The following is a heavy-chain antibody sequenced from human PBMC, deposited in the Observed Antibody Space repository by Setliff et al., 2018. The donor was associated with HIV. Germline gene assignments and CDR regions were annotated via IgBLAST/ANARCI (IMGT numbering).Heavy chain of an antibody. V-gene: IGHV4-4*09. D-gene: IGHD3-10*01. CDR1: GGSISSYG. J-gene: IGHJ5*02. Sequence: SETLSLTCTVSGGSISSYGWNWIRQSPGRGLEWIGFIFSSGSTKYNPSLQSRVTMSIDTSKNQFSLKLTSLTAADTAVYYCARRIDNSGSFPDKNWFDTWGQGSLVTVSS. CDR3: ARRIDNSGSFPDKNWFDT. CDR2: IFSSGST.